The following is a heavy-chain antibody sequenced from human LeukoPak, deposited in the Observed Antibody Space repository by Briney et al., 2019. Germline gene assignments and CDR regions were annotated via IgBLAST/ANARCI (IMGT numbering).Heavy chain of an antibody. CDR3: ARVRIPRLLRDSYY. J-gene: IGHJ4*02. Sequence: GGSLRLSCAASGFTFSSYGMNWVRQAPGKGLELISSVSSSSSYIYYADSVKGRFTISRDNAKNSLYLQMNSLRAEDTAVYECARVRIPRLLRDSYYWGQGNLVTVST. D-gene: IGHD3-22*01. V-gene: IGHV3-21*01. CDR2: VSSSSSYI. CDR1: GFTFSSYG.